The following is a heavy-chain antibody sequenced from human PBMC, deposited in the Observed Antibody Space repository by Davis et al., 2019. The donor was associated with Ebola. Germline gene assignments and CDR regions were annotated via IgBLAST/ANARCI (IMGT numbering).Heavy chain of an antibody. D-gene: IGHD4-17*01. CDR3: ARLFTVTAYYYYGMDV. CDR1: GFTFSSYS. V-gene: IGHV3-21*01. Sequence: PGGSLRLSCAASGFTFSSYSMNWVRQAPGKGLEWVSSISSSSSYIYYADSVKGRFTISRDNAKNSLYLQMNSLRAEDTAVYYCARLFTVTAYYYYGMDVWGQGTTVTVSS. CDR2: ISSSSSYI. J-gene: IGHJ6*02.